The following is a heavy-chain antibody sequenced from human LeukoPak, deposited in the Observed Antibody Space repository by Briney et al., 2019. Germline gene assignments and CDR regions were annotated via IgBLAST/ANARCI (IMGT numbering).Heavy chain of an antibody. J-gene: IGHJ4*02. CDR2: IIPIFGTA. CDR3: ARHTGSLYDFWSGYIDY. Sequence: SVKVSCKASGGTFSSYAISWVRQAPGQGLEWMGGIIPIFGTANYAQKFQGRVTITADKSTSTAYMELSSLRSDDTAVYYCARHTGSLYDFWSGYIDYWGQGTLVTVSS. CDR1: GGTFSSYA. V-gene: IGHV1-69*06. D-gene: IGHD3-3*01.